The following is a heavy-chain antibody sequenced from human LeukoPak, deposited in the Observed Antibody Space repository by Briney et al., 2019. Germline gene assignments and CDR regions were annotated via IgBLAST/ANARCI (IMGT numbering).Heavy chain of an antibody. CDR2: ISYDGSNK. Sequence: GRSLRLSCAASGFTFSSYAMHWVRQAPGKGLEWVAVISYDGSNKYYSDSVKGRFTISRDNSKNTLYLQMNSLRAEDTAIYYCVTSRRTFWYFDLWGRGTLVTV. V-gene: IGHV3-30*04. CDR1: GFTFSSYA. CDR3: VTSRRTFWYFDL. J-gene: IGHJ2*01.